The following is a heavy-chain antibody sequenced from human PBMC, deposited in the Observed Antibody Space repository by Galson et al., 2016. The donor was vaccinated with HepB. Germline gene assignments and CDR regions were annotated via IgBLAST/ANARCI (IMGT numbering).Heavy chain of an antibody. CDR3: ARGLPQYYFNY. J-gene: IGHJ4*02. D-gene: IGHD5-12*01. CDR2: ISWNSGRI. V-gene: IGHV3-9*01. CDR1: GFTFDDYA. Sequence: SLRLSCAASGFTFDDYAMHWVRQAPGKGLEWVSGISWNSGRIGYADSVKGRFTISRDNAKDSLYLQMNSLRAEDTALYYCARGLPQYYFNYWGQGTLVTVSS.